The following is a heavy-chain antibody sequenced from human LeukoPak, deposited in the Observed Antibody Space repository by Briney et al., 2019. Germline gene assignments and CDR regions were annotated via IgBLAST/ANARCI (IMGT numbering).Heavy chain of an antibody. Sequence: GGSLRLSCAASGFTVSSNYMSWVRQAPGKGLECVSLIYSGGSTYYADSVKGRFTISRDNAKNSLYLQMNSLRAEDTAVYYCARIMTQQMVFDYWGQGTLVTVSS. D-gene: IGHD6-13*01. CDR1: GFTVSSNY. V-gene: IGHV3-53*01. CDR2: IYSGGST. CDR3: ARIMTQQMVFDY. J-gene: IGHJ4*02.